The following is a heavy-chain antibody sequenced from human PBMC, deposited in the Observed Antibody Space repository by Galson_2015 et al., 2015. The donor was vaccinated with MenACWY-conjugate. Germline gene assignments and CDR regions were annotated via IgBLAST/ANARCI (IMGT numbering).Heavy chain of an antibody. J-gene: IGHJ4*02. D-gene: IGHD3-9*01. Sequence: SLRLSCAASGFTFSTYSMNWVRQAPGKGLEWVSYISSRSSTIYYADSVKGRFTISRDNAKNSLYLEMNSLRDEDTAVYYCAREEPNRLTYLDYWGQGTLVTVSS. CDR1: GFTFSTYS. V-gene: IGHV3-48*02. CDR3: AREEPNRLTYLDY. CDR2: ISSRSSTI.